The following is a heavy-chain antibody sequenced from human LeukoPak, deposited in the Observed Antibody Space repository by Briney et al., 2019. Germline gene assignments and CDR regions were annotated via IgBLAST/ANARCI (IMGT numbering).Heavy chain of an antibody. CDR2: ISAYNGNT. CDR3: ARVMEVVVDDAFDI. Sequence: GASVKVSCKASGYTFTSYGISWARQAPGQGLEWMGWISAYNGNTNYAQKLQGRVTMTTDTSTSTAYMELRSLRSDDTAVYYCARVMEVVVDDAFDIWGQGTMVTVSS. J-gene: IGHJ3*02. CDR1: GYTFTSYG. D-gene: IGHD2-15*01. V-gene: IGHV1-18*01.